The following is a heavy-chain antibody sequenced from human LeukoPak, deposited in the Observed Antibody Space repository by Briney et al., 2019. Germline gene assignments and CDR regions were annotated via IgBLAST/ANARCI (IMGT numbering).Heavy chain of an antibody. CDR3: ARDPHNYDRRVFQDAFDI. CDR1: GFTFSTYW. V-gene: IGHV3-74*01. Sequence: GGSLRLSCAASGFTFSTYWMHWVRQAPGKGLGWVSRIKSDGSTTIYADSVRGGFTISRDNAKNTLFLEMNSLRAEDTAVYYCARDPHNYDRRVFQDAFDIWGQGTLVTVSS. CDR2: IKSDGSTT. J-gene: IGHJ3*02. D-gene: IGHD3-16*01.